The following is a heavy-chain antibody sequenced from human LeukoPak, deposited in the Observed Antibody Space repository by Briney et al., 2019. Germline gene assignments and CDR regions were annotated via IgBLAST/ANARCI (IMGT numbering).Heavy chain of an antibody. D-gene: IGHD6-13*01. CDR1: GGTFSSYA. J-gene: IGHJ5*02. CDR3: ARAPIAAAGINWFDP. Sequence: ASVKVSCKASGGTFSSYAISWVRQAPGQGIEWMGRIIPILGIANYAQKFQGRVTITADKSTSTAYMELSSLRSEDTAVYYCARAPIAAAGINWFDPWGQGTLVTVSS. V-gene: IGHV1-69*04. CDR2: IIPILGIA.